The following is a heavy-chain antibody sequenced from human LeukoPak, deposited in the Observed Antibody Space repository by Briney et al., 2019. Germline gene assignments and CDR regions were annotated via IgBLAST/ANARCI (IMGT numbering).Heavy chain of an antibody. V-gene: IGHV4-34*01. CDR2: INHSGST. Sequence: SETLSLTCAVYGGSFSGYYWSWIRQPPGKGLEWIGEINHSGSTNYNPSLKSRVTISVDTSKNQFSLKLSSVTAADTAVYYCARFSTMVRGVLLPHLDYWGQGTLVTVSS. CDR3: ARFSTMVRGVLLPHLDY. J-gene: IGHJ4*02. D-gene: IGHD3-10*01. CDR1: GGSFSGYY.